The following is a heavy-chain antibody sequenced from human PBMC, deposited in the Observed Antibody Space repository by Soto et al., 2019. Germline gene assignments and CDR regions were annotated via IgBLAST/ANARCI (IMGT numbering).Heavy chain of an antibody. D-gene: IGHD6-6*01. J-gene: IGHJ4*02. CDR1: GGSISSSSYY. V-gene: IGHV4-39*01. CDR3: ARRGRQSSIAARREGFDY. CDR2: IYYSGST. Sequence: SETLSLTCTVSGGSISSSSYYWGWIRQPPGKGLEWIGSIYYSGSTYYNPSLKSRVTISVDTSKNQFSLKLSSVTAADTAVYYCARRGRQSSIAARREGFDYWGQGTLVTVSS.